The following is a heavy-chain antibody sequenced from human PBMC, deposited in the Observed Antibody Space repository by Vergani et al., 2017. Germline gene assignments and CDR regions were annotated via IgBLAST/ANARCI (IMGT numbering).Heavy chain of an antibody. Sequence: QLQLQESGSGLVKPSQTLSLPCAVSGGSISSGGYSWSWIRQPPGKGLGWIGYIYHSGSTYYNPSLKSRVPISVDRSKKQFSLKLSSVTAADTAVYYCARGGYCSSTSCYDRRWFDPWGQGTLVTVSS. CDR3: ARGGYCSSTSCYDRRWFDP. CDR2: IYHSGST. D-gene: IGHD2-2*03. J-gene: IGHJ5*02. V-gene: IGHV4-30-2*01. CDR1: GGSISSGGYS.